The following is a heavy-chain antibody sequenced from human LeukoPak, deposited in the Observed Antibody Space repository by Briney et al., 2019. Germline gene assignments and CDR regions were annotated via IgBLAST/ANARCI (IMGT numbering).Heavy chain of an antibody. CDR1: GFTVSSNS. CDR2: IYSGGNT. Sequence: GGSLRLSCTVSGFTVSSNSMSWVRQAPGKGLEWVSFIYSGGNTLYSDSVKGRFTISRDNAKNRLYLQMNSLGAEDTAVYYCARDRGGWYYFDYWGQGTLVTVSS. CDR3: ARDRGGWYYFDY. J-gene: IGHJ4*02. V-gene: IGHV3-53*01. D-gene: IGHD6-19*01.